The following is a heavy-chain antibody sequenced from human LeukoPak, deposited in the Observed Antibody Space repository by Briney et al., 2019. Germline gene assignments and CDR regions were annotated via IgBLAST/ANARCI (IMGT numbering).Heavy chain of an antibody. D-gene: IGHD3-22*01. CDR1: GGSISSYY. CDR3: ARSATGSLYYYDSSGYPIGGYYFDY. J-gene: IGHJ4*02. CDR2: IYYSGST. Sequence: SETLSLTCTVSGGSISSYYWSWMRQPPGKGLEWIGYIYYSGSTNYNPSLKSRVTISVDTSKNQFSLKLSSVTAADTAVYYCARSATGSLYYYDSSGYPIGGYYFDYWGQGTLVTVSS. V-gene: IGHV4-59*12.